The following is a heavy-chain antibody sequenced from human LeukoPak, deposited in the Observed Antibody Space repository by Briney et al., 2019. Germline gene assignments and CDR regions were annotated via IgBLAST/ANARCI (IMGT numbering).Heavy chain of an antibody. Sequence: GGSLRLSCAASGFTFSSYWMGWVRQAPGKGLEWVANIKQDGSEKYYVDSVKGRFTISRDNAENSLYLQMNSLRAEDTAVYYCARSGRGYDDAFDIWGQGTMVTVSS. CDR3: ARSGRGYDDAFDI. V-gene: IGHV3-7*01. CDR2: IKQDGSEK. J-gene: IGHJ3*02. CDR1: GFTFSSYW. D-gene: IGHD5-12*01.